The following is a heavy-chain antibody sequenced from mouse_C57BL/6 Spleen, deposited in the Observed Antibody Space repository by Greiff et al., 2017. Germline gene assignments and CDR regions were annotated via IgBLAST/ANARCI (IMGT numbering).Heavy chain of an antibody. D-gene: IGHD1-1*01. CDR3: ARDYYGSSYAMDY. V-gene: IGHV1-80*01. CDR2: IYPGDGDT. CDR1: GFAISSSW. J-gene: IGHJ4*01. Sequence: VQLVESGAELVKPGASVKISCTASGFAISSSWMNWVKQRPGKGLEWIGQIYPGDGDTNYNGKFKGKATLTADKSSSTAYMQLSSLTSEDSAVYFCARDYYGSSYAMDYWGQGTSVTVSS.